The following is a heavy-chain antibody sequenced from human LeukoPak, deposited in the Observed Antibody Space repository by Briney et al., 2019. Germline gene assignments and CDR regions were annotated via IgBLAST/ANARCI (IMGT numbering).Heavy chain of an antibody. Sequence: TGGSLRLSCAASGFTFSSYSMNWVRQAPGKGLEWVSSISSSSSYIYYADSVKGRFTISRDNAKNSLYLQMNSLRAEDTAVYYCASGTTGTTDLVDYWGQGTLVTVSS. V-gene: IGHV3-21*01. CDR2: ISSSSSYI. CDR1: GFTFSSYS. CDR3: ASGTTGTTDLVDY. J-gene: IGHJ4*02. D-gene: IGHD1-1*01.